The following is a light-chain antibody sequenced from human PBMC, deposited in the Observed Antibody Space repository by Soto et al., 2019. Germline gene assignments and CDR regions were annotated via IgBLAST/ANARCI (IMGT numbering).Light chain of an antibody. CDR1: QSISSY. J-gene: IGKJ1*01. CDR3: QQVST. Sequence: DIQMTQSPSSLSASVGDRVTITCRASQSISSYLNWYQQKPGKATKLLIYAASSLQSGVPSRFSGSRSGIDFTLNISSLQAEDFSTYYCQQVSTCRQATKMEIK. V-gene: IGKV1-39*01. CDR2: AAS.